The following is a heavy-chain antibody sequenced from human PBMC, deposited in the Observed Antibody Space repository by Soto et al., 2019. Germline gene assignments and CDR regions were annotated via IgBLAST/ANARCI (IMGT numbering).Heavy chain of an antibody. CDR1: GGTFSSYA. CDR3: AIPYGGAAGMRYYYGMDV. CDR2: IIPIFGTA. D-gene: IGHD6-13*01. V-gene: IGHV1-69*13. J-gene: IGHJ6*02. Sequence: ASVKVSCKASGGTFSSYAISWVRQAPGQGLEWMGGIIPIFGTANYAQKFQGRVTITADESTSTAYMELSSLRSEDTAVYYCAIPYGGAAGMRYYYGMDVWGQGTTVTVSS.